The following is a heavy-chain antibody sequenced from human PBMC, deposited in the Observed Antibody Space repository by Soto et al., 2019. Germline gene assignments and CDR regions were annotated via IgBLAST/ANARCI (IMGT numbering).Heavy chain of an antibody. Sequence: QVQLVESGGGVVQPGKSLRLSCTASGFTFSTYGMHWVRQAPGKGLEWVAVIWCDGSNKYHGDSLKGRFTISRDNSKNTLYLQMDTLRAEGTAVYFCGRDGALGDTAGVYSWGQGTLVTVSS. D-gene: IGHD5-18*01. V-gene: IGHV3-33*01. CDR3: GRDGALGDTAGVYS. J-gene: IGHJ4*02. CDR1: GFTFSTYG. CDR2: IWCDGSNK.